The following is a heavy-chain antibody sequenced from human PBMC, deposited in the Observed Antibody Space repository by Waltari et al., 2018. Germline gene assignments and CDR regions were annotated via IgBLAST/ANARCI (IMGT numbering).Heavy chain of an antibody. D-gene: IGHD7-27*01. CDR2: IYPGDSDT. V-gene: IGHV5-51*01. CDR3: ASTGELVSWFDP. Sequence: EVQLVQSGAEVKKPGESLKISCKASGYNFSNYWIGGVRQMPGKDLEWMGIIYPGDSDTRYSPSFQGQVTIAADKSISTAYLQWSSLKASDTAMYYCASTGELVSWFDPWGQGTLVTVSS. J-gene: IGHJ5*02. CDR1: GYNFSNYW.